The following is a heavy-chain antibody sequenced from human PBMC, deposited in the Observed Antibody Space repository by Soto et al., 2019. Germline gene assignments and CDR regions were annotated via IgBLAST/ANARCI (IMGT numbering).Heavy chain of an antibody. CDR2: IGSSGSTS. Sequence: EVQLVESGGGLVQPGGSLRLSCAASGFSFGSFSMNWVRQAPGQGLAWVSYIGSSGSTSYYADSVKGRLNFSREKAKNSEYLQMNSLRADDTAVYYCARWLGPDVWGKGTTVTVYS. CDR1: GFSFGSFS. D-gene: IGHD3-22*01. V-gene: IGHV3-48*01. J-gene: IGHJ6*04. CDR3: ARWLGPDV.